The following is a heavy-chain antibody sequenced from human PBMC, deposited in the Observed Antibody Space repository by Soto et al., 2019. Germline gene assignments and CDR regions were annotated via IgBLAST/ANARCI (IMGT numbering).Heavy chain of an antibody. V-gene: IGHV3-53*01. J-gene: IGHJ1*01. Sequence: PGGSLRLSWAASGITVSSNYMSWGRQAPGKGLEWVSVIYSGGSTYYADSVKGRFTISRDNSKNTLYLQMTSLRAEDTAVYYCAIPPGARGEPEYFQHWGPGTLVTVSS. CDR2: IYSGGST. CDR1: GITVSSNY. D-gene: IGHD4-17*01. CDR3: AIPPGARGEPEYFQH.